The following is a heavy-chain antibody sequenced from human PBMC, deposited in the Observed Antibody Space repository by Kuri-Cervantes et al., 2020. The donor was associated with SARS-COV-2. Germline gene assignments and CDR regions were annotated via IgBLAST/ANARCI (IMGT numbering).Heavy chain of an antibody. J-gene: IGHJ5*02. CDR3: AKDNGYYDILTGGNWFDP. Sequence: LSLTCAASGCTFNSYWLSWVRHAPGKGLEWVSAIRGSGGSTYYADSVKGRFTISRDNYKNTLYVQMNSLRAEDTAVYYCAKDNGYYDILTGGNWFDPCGQATL. CDR1: GCTFNSYW. CDR2: IRGSGGST. D-gene: IGHD3-9*01. V-gene: IGHV3-23*01.